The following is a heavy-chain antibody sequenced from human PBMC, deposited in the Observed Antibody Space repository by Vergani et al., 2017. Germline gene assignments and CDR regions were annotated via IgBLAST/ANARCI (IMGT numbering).Heavy chain of an antibody. Sequence: EVQLVESGGGLVQPGGSLRLSCAASGFSLSRFWMSWVRQAPEKGLEWVAHISPDGSATSYVDSVKGRFTISRDNTKNSLYLQMNSLRAEDTAVYYCARLGGPMYYYMDVWGKGTTVTVSS. CDR3: ARLGGPMYYYMDV. CDR1: GFSLSRFW. CDR2: ISPDGSAT. D-gene: IGHD3-16*01. V-gene: IGHV3-7*01. J-gene: IGHJ6*03.